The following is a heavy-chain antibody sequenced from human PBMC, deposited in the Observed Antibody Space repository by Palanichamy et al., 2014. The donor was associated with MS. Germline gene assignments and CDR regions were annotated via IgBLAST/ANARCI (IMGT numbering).Heavy chain of an antibody. V-gene: IGHV1-46*01. Sequence: QVQLVQSGAEVKRPGASVKVSCKASGYIFTNYYIHWLRQAPGQGLQWMGIINPSGGIANYAQKFQGRVTMTRDTSTSTVYMELSSLRSEDTAVYYCARDAAYSGYYYNYWGQGTLVTVSS. CDR1: GYIFTNYY. D-gene: IGHD3-22*01. J-gene: IGHJ4*02. CDR2: INPSGGIA. CDR3: ARDAAYSGYYYNY.